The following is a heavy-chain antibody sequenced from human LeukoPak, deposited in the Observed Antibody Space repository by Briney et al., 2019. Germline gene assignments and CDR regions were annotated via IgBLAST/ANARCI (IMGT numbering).Heavy chain of an antibody. J-gene: IGHJ5*02. CDR1: GFTFSSYW. CDR2: IYTSGST. D-gene: IGHD6-13*01. V-gene: IGHV4-4*07. Sequence: GSLRLSCAASGFTFSSYWMIWVRQPAGKGLEWIGRIYTSGSTNYNPSLKSRVTMSVDTSKHQFSLKLSSVTAADTAVYYCARDYDSSSWYEGGSFDPWGRGTLVTVSS. CDR3: ARDYDSSSWYEGGSFDP.